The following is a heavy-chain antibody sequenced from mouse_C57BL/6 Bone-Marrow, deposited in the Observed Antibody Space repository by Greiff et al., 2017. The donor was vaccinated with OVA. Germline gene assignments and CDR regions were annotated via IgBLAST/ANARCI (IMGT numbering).Heavy chain of an antibody. CDR2: IYPRSGNT. CDR1: GYTFTSYG. CDR3: ASSGGLRQRFAY. D-gene: IGHD2-2*01. Sequence: VQLQQSGAELARPGASVKLSCKASGYTFTSYGISWVKQRTGQGLEWIGEIYPRSGNTYYNEKFKGKATLTADKSSSTAYIELRSLTSGDSAVYVCASSGGLRQRFAYWGQGTLVTVSA. J-gene: IGHJ3*01. V-gene: IGHV1-81*01.